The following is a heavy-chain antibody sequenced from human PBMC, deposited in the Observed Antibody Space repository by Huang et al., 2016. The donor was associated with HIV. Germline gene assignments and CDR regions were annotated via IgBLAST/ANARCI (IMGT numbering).Heavy chain of an antibody. D-gene: IGHD6-19*01. Sequence: QVQLVESGGGVVQPGRSLRLSCAASGFTFSSYGMHWVRQAPGEGLEWVTVIWYEGSNKYYADSVKGRCTISRDNSKNTLYLQMNSLKTEDTAVYYWALKGDSSGWEYFRHWGQGTLVTVSS. CDR3: ALKGDSSGWEYFRH. CDR2: IWYEGSNK. J-gene: IGHJ1*01. CDR1: GFTFSSYG. V-gene: IGHV3-33*08.